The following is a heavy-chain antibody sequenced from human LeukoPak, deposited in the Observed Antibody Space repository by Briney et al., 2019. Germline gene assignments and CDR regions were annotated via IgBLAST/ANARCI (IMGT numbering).Heavy chain of an antibody. Sequence: GGSLRLSCAASGFTFSSYEMHWVRRAPGKGLEWVSYISSSGGTIFYADSVKGRLTISRDNAKNSLYLQMNSLRAEDTAVYYCARDYGGSSPFDYWGQGTLITVSS. CDR3: ARDYGGSSPFDY. J-gene: IGHJ4*02. CDR2: ISSSGGTI. V-gene: IGHV3-48*03. CDR1: GFTFSSYE. D-gene: IGHD4-23*01.